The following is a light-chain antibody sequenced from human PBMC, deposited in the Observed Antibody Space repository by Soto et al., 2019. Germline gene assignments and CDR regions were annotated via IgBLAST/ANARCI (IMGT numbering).Light chain of an antibody. V-gene: IGKV1-5*01. CDR3: QQYNSYS. CDR2: HAS. J-gene: IGKJ1*01. CDR1: QSISNW. Sequence: DMQMTQSPSTLPASVVDGVAITCRASQSISNWFAWYQQKPGTAPKVLIYHASNLQSGVPSRFSGSGSGTEFTLTISSLQPDDFATYYCQQYNSYSFGRGTKVDIK.